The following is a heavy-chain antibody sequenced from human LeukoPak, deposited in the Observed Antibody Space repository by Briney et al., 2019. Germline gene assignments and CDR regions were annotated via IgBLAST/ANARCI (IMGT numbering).Heavy chain of an antibody. CDR2: IYYSGST. J-gene: IGHJ3*02. Sequence: SETLSLTCSVSGYSTSSTNWWGWIRQPPGKGLEWIGYIYYSGSTYHNPSLKSRVTMSVDTSKNQFSLKVSSVTAVDTAVYYCARRLRIEGGTRRGDALDMWGQGTMVTVSS. D-gene: IGHD1-26*01. V-gene: IGHV4-28*01. CDR3: ARRLRIEGGTRRGDALDM. CDR1: GYSTSSTNW.